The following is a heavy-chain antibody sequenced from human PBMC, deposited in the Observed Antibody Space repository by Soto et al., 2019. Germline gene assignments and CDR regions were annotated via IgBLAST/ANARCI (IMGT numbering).Heavy chain of an antibody. CDR2: ISSSSSYT. CDR3: ATHCSSTSCYTDY. D-gene: IGHD2-2*02. V-gene: IGHV3-11*06. CDR1: GFTFSDYY. Sequence: LRLSCAASGFTFSDYYMSWIRQAPGEGLEWVSYISSSSSYTNYADSVKGRFTISRDNAKNSLYPQMNSLRAEDTAVYYCATHCSSTSCYTDYWGQGTLVTAPQ. J-gene: IGHJ4*02.